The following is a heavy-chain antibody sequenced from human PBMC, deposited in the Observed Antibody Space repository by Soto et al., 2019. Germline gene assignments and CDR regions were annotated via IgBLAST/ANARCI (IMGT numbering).Heavy chain of an antibody. D-gene: IGHD1-1*01. CDR1: GYSFTNYD. J-gene: IGHJ4*02. Sequence: QVQLVQSGAEVKKPGASVKVSCKASGYSFTNYDINWVRQATGQRPEWMGWMNPSSGHTGSTLKCQGRLTMTRDTSTTTAYMEVRDPRPEDTAVYYCARIGGGTAPHWGPGTLVTVSS. CDR3: ARIGGGTAPH. CDR2: MNPSSGHT. V-gene: IGHV1-8*01.